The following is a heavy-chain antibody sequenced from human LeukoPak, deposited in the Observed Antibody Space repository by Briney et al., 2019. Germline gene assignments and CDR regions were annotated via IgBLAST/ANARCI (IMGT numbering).Heavy chain of an antibody. CDR3: AKRGVVVRVFLVGFHREAYYFDS. J-gene: IGHJ4*02. CDR1: GITLSNYA. CDR2: LSGSAGGT. V-gene: IGHV3-23*01. Sequence: GGSLRLACGVSGITLSNYAMSWGRQAPGKGLELVAGLSGSAGGTTYADSVKGRFTISRDNSKNTLFLQMDRLRAEDTAVYFCAKRGVVVRVFLVGFHREAYYFDSWGQGAQVTVSS. D-gene: IGHD3-16*02.